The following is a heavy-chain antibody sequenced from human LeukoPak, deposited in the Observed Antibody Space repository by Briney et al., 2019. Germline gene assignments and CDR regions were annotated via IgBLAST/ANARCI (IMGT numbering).Heavy chain of an antibody. CDR1: AFTFSSYW. J-gene: IGHJ4*02. V-gene: IGHV3-74*01. Sequence: GGSLRLSCTASAFTFSSYWMHWVRQAPGKGLVWVSHINSGGSSTSYADSVKGRFTISRGNAKNTLYLQMNSLRAEDTAVYYCARDRYSSAWYEEWGQGTLVTVSS. CDR2: INSGGSST. CDR3: ARDRYSSAWYEE. D-gene: IGHD6-19*01.